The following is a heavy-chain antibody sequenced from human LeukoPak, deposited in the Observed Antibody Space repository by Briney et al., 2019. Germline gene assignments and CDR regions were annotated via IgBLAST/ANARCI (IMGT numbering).Heavy chain of an antibody. J-gene: IGHJ6*02. CDR1: GFTFSSYD. Sequence: GGSLRLSCAASGFTFSSYDMHWVRQATGKGLEWVSAIGTAGDTYYPGSVKGRFTISRENAKNSLYLQMNSLRAGDTAVYYCARGLQGYDFWSGYRPVGYYGMDVWGQGTTVTVSS. D-gene: IGHD3-3*01. CDR2: IGTAGDT. CDR3: ARGLQGYDFWSGYRPVGYYGMDV. V-gene: IGHV3-13*01.